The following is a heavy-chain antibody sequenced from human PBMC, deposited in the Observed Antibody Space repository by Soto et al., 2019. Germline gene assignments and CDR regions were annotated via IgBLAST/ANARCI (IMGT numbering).Heavy chain of an antibody. CDR3: ARGYSSGPDY. D-gene: IGHD6-19*01. CDR1: GFTFSNHW. CDR2: INSDGSTT. Sequence: EVQLVESGGGLVQPGGSRRLSCAASGFTFSNHWMHWVRQAPGKGLEWVSRINSDGSTTTYADSVKGRFTIFRHNAKNTLYLQLNSLRAEDTALYYCARGYSSGPDYWGQGTLVTVSS. V-gene: IGHV3-74*01. J-gene: IGHJ4*02.